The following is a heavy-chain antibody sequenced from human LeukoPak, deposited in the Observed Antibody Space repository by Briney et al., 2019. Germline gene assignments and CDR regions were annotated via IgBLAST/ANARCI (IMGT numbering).Heavy chain of an antibody. D-gene: IGHD6-13*01. CDR1: GGSISSSSYY. Sequence: PSETLSLTCTVSGGSISSSSYYWGWIRQPPGKGLEWIGSIYYSGSTYYNPSLKSRVTISVDTSKNQFSLKLSSVTAADTAVYYCARHLAAPGSDHYYYGMDVWGQGTTVTVSS. V-gene: IGHV4-39*01. CDR2: IYYSGST. CDR3: ARHLAAPGSDHYYYGMDV. J-gene: IGHJ6*02.